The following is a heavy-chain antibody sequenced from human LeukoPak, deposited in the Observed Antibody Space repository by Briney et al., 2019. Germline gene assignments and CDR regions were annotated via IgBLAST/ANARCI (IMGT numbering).Heavy chain of an antibody. CDR3: ARLGGYYYDSSGYTRDAFDI. V-gene: IGHV5-51*01. CDR1: GYSFTSYW. D-gene: IGHD3-22*01. Sequence: GESLKISCKGSGYSFTSYWIGWVRQMPGKGLEWMGIIYPGDSDTRYSPSFQGQVTISADKSISTAYLQWSSLKASDTAMYYCARLGGYYYDSSGYTRDAFDIWGQGTMVTVSS. CDR2: IYPGDSDT. J-gene: IGHJ3*02.